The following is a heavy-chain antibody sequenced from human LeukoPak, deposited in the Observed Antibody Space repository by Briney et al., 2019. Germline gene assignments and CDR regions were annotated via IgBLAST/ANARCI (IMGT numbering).Heavy chain of an antibody. J-gene: IGHJ6*03. CDR3: ARVTTGRNYMDG. CDR1: GFTFSSYS. CDR2: ISSSSSYI. V-gene: IGHV3-21*01. D-gene: IGHD3-3*01. Sequence: GGSLRLSCAASGFTFSSYSMNWVRQAPGKGLEWVSSISSSSSYIYYADSVKGRFTISRDNAKNSLYLQMNSLRAENTAVYYCARVTTGRNYMDGWGKRTTVTVSS.